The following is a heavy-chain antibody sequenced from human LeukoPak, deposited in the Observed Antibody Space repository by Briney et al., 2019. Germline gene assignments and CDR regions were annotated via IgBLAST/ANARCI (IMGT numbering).Heavy chain of an antibody. Sequence: SETLSLTCDVSGGPFRAFYWGWIRQPPGKGLEWIGYIYYSGSTNYNPSLKSRVTISVDTSKNQFSLKLSSVTAADTAVYYCARLPTIFGVVFDAFDIWGQGTMVTVSS. CDR2: IYYSGST. CDR1: GGPFRAFY. CDR3: ARLPTIFGVVFDAFDI. D-gene: IGHD3-3*01. J-gene: IGHJ3*02. V-gene: IGHV4-59*01.